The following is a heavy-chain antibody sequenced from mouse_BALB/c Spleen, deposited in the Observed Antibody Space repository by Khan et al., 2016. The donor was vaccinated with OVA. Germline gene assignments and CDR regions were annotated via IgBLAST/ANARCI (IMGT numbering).Heavy chain of an antibody. J-gene: IGHJ4*01. Sequence: VQLVESGPGLVAPSQSLSITCTVSGFSLTSYGVNWVRQPSGKGLEWLGVIWAVGSTNYNSALMSRLSISNDNSKSQVFVKRNSRQTDETAMYYCARFYYPYYAMDDWGQGTSGTVSS. CDR3: ARFYYPYYAMDD. V-gene: IGHV2-9*02. D-gene: IGHD1-1*01. CDR1: GFSLTSYG. CDR2: IWAVGST.